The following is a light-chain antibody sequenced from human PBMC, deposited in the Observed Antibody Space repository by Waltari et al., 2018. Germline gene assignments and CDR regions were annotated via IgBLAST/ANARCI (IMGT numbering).Light chain of an antibody. J-gene: IGKJ1*01. CDR3: QQYYSTPRT. V-gene: IGKV4-1*01. Sequence: DIVMTQSPDSLAVSLGERATINCKSSQSVLYSSNNKNYLAWYQQKPGQTPKPPLKWASTRESGVPDRFSGSGSGTDFTLTISSLQAEDVAVYYCQQYYSTPRTFGQGTKVEIK. CDR2: WAS. CDR1: QSVLYSSNNKNY.